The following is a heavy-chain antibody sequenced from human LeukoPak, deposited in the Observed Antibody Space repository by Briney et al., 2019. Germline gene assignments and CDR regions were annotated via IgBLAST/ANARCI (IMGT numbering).Heavy chain of an antibody. CDR1: GYSFTNYG. CDR2: ISAHDGSS. Sequence: ASVKVSCKASGYSFTNYGFSWVRQAPGQGLEWMGWISAHDGSSDYAQKLQGRVTMTTETSTGTAYMELRGLRYDGTAVYYCARDSGYYDSNAYSGNWLDPWGQGTLVTVSS. V-gene: IGHV1-18*01. D-gene: IGHD3-16*01. J-gene: IGHJ5*02. CDR3: ARDSGYYDSNAYSGNWLDP.